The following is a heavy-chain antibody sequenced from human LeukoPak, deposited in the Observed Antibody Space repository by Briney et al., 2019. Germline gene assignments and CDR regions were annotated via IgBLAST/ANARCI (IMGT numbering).Heavy chain of an antibody. J-gene: IGHJ4*02. V-gene: IGHV3-23*01. CDR3: ARGGGLQRRYFEY. D-gene: IGHD2-15*01. CDR2: FTAGGSST. Sequence: GGSLRLSCAASGFSVSNYALSWVRQAPGKGLEWVSSFTAGGSSTYNTDSVEGRFTISRDISKNTLYMQMNSLRAEDTAIYYCARGGGLQRRYFEYWGQGTLLAVSS. CDR1: GFSVSNYA.